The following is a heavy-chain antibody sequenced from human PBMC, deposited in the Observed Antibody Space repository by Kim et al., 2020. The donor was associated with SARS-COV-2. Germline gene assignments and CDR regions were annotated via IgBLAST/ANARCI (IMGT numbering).Heavy chain of an antibody. V-gene: IGHV3-11*01. CDR1: GFTLSDYY. Sequence: GGSLRLSCAASGFTLSDYYMSWVRQAPGKGLACVSYISYSGSDIYYADSVKGRFTISRDIAKSSLYLPMDSLRPEDTAVYYCAKDILAAGLFFEYWGQGTLVTVSS. CDR3: AKDILAAGLFFEY. J-gene: IGHJ4*02. CDR2: ISYSGSDI. D-gene: IGHD6-13*01.